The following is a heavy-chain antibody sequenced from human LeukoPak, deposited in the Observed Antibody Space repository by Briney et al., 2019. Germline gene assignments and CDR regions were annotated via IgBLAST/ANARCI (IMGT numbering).Heavy chain of an antibody. CDR3: ARALGDSDYFVY. V-gene: IGHV3-53*01. J-gene: IGHJ4*02. CDR2: IYSGGST. Sequence: PGGSLRLFCAASGFTASSNYMSWVRQAPGKGLEWVSVIYSGGSTYYADSVKGRFTISRDNSKNTLYLQTNSLRAEDTAVYYCARALGDSDYFVYWGQGTLVTVSS. D-gene: IGHD3-16*01. CDR1: GFTASSNY.